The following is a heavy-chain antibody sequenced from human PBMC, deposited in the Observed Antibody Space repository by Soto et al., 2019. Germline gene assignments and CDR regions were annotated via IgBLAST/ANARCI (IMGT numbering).Heavy chain of an antibody. V-gene: IGHV4-34*01. J-gene: IGHJ4*02. D-gene: IGHD2-21*01. Sequence: PSETLSLTCAVYGGSFSGYYWSWIRQPPGKGLEWIGEINHSGSTNHNPSPKSRVTISVDTSKNQFSLKLSSVTAADTAVYYCARGIVVSALYYFDYWGQGTLVTVSS. CDR3: ARGIVVSALYYFDY. CDR1: GGSFSGYY. CDR2: INHSGST.